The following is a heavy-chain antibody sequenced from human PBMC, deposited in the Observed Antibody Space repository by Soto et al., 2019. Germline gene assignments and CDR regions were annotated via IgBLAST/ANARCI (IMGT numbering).Heavy chain of an antibody. CDR2: MNPNSGNT. J-gene: IGHJ3*02. CDR3: ARGAVYNRNYAFDI. CDR1: GYTFTSYD. V-gene: IGHV1-8*01. Sequence: ASVKVSCKASGYTFTSYDINWVRQATGQGLEWMGWMNPNSGNTGYAQKFQGRVTMTRNTSISTAYMELSSLRSEDTAVYYCARGAVYNRNYAFDIWGQGTMVTVSS. D-gene: IGHD1-7*01.